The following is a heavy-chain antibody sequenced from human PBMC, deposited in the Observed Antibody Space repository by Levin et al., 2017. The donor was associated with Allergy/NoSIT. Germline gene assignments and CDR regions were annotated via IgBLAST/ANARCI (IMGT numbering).Heavy chain of an antibody. V-gene: IGHV3-23*01. CDR1: GFPFTTYA. J-gene: IGHJ4*02. D-gene: IGHD6-6*01. Sequence: GGSLRLSCAASGFPFTTYALGWVRQAPGQGLEWVSVISASGGSTDYADSVKGRFTISRDNSKNTLYLQMNSLRADDTAVYYCAKGPFSSSSRGYYFDFWGQGALVIVSS. CDR3: AKGPFSSSSRGYYFDF. CDR2: ISASGGST.